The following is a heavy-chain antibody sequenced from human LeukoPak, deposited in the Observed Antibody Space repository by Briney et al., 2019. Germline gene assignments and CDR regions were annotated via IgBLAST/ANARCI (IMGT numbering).Heavy chain of an antibody. CDR3: ARDLTVVVPALGY. CDR1: GFTFSSYA. D-gene: IGHD2-2*01. J-gene: IGHJ4*02. V-gene: IGHV3-33*08. CDR2: IWYDGSNK. Sequence: GGSLRLSCAASGFTFSSYAMHWVRQAPGKGLEWVAVIWYDGSNKYYADSVKGRFTISRDNSKNTLYLQMNSLRAEDTAVYYCARDLTVVVPALGYWGQGTLVTVSS.